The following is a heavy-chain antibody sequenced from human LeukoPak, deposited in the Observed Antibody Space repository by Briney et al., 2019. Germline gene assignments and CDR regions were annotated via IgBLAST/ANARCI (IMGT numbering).Heavy chain of an antibody. D-gene: IGHD3-10*01. Sequence: SQTLSLTCTVSGGAIASGGYSWNWVRQSPGKGLEWIGCIYDRGPAYYNPSLKSRFTISVDRPKNQFFLNVTSLTAADTAVYYCARSRQASGLLSSWGQGTPVVVSS. CDR2: IYDRGPA. CDR3: ARSRQASGLLSS. CDR1: GGAIASGGYS. J-gene: IGHJ5*02. V-gene: IGHV4-30-2*06.